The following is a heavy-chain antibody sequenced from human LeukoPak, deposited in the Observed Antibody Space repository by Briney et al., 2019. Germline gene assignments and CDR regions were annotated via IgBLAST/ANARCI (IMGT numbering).Heavy chain of an antibody. V-gene: IGHV3-9*01. Sequence: GRSLRLSCAASGFTFDDYAMHWVRQAPGKGLEWVSGISWNSGSIGYADSVKGRFTISRDNAKNSLYLQMNSLRAEGTALYYCAKDRGGWFHFDYWGQGTLVTVSS. CDR3: AKDRGGWFHFDY. CDR2: ISWNSGSI. CDR1: GFTFDDYA. J-gene: IGHJ4*02. D-gene: IGHD6-19*01.